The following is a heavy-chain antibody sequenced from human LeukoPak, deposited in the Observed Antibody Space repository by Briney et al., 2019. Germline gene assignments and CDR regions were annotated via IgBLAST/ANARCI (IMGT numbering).Heavy chain of an antibody. CDR2: IITHNGNT. V-gene: IGHV1-18*01. J-gene: IGHJ4*02. D-gene: IGHD3-22*01. CDR3: ARGFPPRMYYDSSGYYSYYFDY. CDR1: GYTFTSYG. Sequence: GASVKVSCKASGYTFTSYGISWVRQAPGQGLEWMGWIITHNGNTNYAQKLQGRVTMTTDTSTSTAYMELRSLRSDDTAVYYCARGFPPRMYYDSSGYYSYYFDYWGQGTLVTVSS.